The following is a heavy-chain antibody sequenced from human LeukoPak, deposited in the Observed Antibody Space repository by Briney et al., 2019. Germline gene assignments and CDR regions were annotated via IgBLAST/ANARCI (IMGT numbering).Heavy chain of an antibody. CDR2: IWYDGSNK. D-gene: IGHD2-21*02. CDR1: GFTFSSNA. V-gene: IGHV3-33*01. J-gene: IGHJ4*02. CDR3: ARGQVETAIPGDY. Sequence: PGGSLRLSCAASGFTFSSNAMHWVRQAPGKGLEWVAVIWYDGSNKYHADSVKGRFTISGDNSKNTLYLQMNSLRAEDTAVYYCARGQVETAIPGDYWGQGTLVTVSS.